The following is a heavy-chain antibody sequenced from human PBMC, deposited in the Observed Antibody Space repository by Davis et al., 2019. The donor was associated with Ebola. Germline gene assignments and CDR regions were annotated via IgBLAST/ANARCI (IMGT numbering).Heavy chain of an antibody. CDR1: GHAFTTYA. J-gene: IGHJ4*02. V-gene: IGHV7-4-1*02. CDR2: ISTNTGNP. D-gene: IGHD2-8*01. CDR3: ARNLMRIVGPGPFEY. Sequence: ASVPVSCKASGHAFTTYALNWVRPAPGHGLEWLGWISTNTGNPTYAQGFTGRFVFSLDTSVSTAYVQISDLKAEDTAVYYCARNLMRIVGPGPFEYWGQGSLVTVSS.